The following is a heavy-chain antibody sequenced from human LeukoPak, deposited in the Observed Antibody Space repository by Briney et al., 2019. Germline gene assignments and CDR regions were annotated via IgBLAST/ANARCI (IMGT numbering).Heavy chain of an antibody. CDR3: ATAGGSVFGGVGAFDI. Sequence: SVKVSCKASGGTFSSYAISWVRQAPGQGLERMGGIIPIFGTANYAQKFQGRVTITADESTSTAYMELSSLRSEDTAVYYCATAGGSVFGGVGAFDIWGQGTMVTVSS. CDR1: GGTFSSYA. J-gene: IGHJ3*02. V-gene: IGHV1-69*13. CDR2: IIPIFGTA. D-gene: IGHD2-8*02.